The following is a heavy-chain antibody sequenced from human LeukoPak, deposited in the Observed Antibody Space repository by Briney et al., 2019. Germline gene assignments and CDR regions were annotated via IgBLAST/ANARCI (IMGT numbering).Heavy chain of an antibody. V-gene: IGHV1-8*01. CDR3: ARGEYDYVWGSYRPTGWFDP. Sequence: ASVKDSCKASGYTFTSYDINWVRQATGQGLEWMGWMNPNSGNTGYAQKFQGRVTMTRNTSISTAYMELSSLRSEDTAVYYCARGEYDYVWGSYRPTGWFDPWGQGTLVTVSS. D-gene: IGHD3-16*02. CDR2: MNPNSGNT. CDR1: GYTFTSYD. J-gene: IGHJ5*02.